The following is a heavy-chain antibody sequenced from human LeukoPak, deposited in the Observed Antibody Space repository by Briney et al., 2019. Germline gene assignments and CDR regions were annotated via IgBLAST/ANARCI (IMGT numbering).Heavy chain of an antibody. CDR1: GDSVSINSAA. J-gene: IGHJ5*02. Sequence: SQTLSLTCAISGDSVSINSAAWNWVRQSPSRGLEWLGRTYYRSKWYNDYAVSVKSRITINPDTSKNQFSLQLNSVTPEDTAVYYCARGSAAAGPANWFDPWGQGTLVTVSS. CDR2: TYYRSKWYN. V-gene: IGHV6-1*01. CDR3: ARGSAAAGPANWFDP. D-gene: IGHD6-13*01.